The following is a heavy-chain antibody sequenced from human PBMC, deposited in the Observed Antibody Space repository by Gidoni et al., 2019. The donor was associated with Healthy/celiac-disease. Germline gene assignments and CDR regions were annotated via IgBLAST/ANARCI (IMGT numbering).Heavy chain of an antibody. J-gene: IGHJ6*02. D-gene: IGHD2-2*01. CDR3: ARDHCSSTSCRYYGMDV. Sequence: VQLQESGPGLVKPSQTLSLTCTVSGGSISSGGYYWSWIRQHPGKGLEWIGYIYYSGSTYYNPSLKSRVTISVDTSKNQFSLKLSSVTAADTAVYYCARDHCSSTSCRYYGMDVWGQGTTVTVSS. V-gene: IGHV4-31*03. CDR2: IYYSGST. CDR1: GGSISSGGYY.